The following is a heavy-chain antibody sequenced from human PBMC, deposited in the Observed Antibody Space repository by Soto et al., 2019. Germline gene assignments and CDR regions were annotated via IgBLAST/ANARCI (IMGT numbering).Heavy chain of an antibody. Sequence: EVQLVESGGGLVQPGGSLRLSCAVSGFSVTTNHMTWVRQAPGKGLEWVSIIYSGGATDYADSVKGRLTICRDNSKNTLHLQMNSLRGEDTAIYYCVRNYGAVWGQGTTVTVSS. D-gene: IGHD3-16*01. CDR1: GFSVTTNH. V-gene: IGHV3-66*01. CDR3: VRNYGAV. CDR2: IYSGGAT. J-gene: IGHJ6*02.